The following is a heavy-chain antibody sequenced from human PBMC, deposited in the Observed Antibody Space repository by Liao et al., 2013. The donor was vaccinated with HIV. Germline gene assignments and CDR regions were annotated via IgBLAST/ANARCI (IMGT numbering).Heavy chain of an antibody. CDR2: INHRGNT. CDR3: ARGRYYESSGYYPPSYFDY. Sequence: QVQLQQWGAGLLKPSETLSLTCAVYGGSFSAYYWSWIRQPPGKGLEWIGEINHRGNTNYNPSLKSRVTISVDTSKNQFSLKLRSVTAADTAVYYCARGRYYESSGYYPPSYFDYWGQGNLVTVSS. J-gene: IGHJ4*02. D-gene: IGHD3-22*01. V-gene: IGHV4-34*01. CDR1: GGSFSAYY.